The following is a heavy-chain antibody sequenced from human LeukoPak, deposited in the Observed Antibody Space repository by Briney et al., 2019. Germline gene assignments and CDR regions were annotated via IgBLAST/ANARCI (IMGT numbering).Heavy chain of an antibody. J-gene: IGHJ4*02. V-gene: IGHV3-7*01. Sequence: GGSLRLSCTASGFTFSTYAIHWVRQAPGKGLEWVANIKQDGSEKYYVDSVKGRFTISRDNAKNSLYLQMNSLRAEDTAVYYCARVGGTYYDILTGYYIGGYYFDYWGQGTLVTVSS. CDR3: ARVGGTYYDILTGYYIGGYYFDY. CDR2: IKQDGSEK. CDR1: GFTFSTYA. D-gene: IGHD3-9*01.